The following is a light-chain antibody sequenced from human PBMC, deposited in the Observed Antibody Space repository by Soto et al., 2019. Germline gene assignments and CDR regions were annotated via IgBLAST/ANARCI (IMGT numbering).Light chain of an antibody. CDR3: MQATAWPYT. V-gene: IGKV2-30*01. J-gene: IGKJ2*01. CDR2: KVS. CDR1: QGLGNTY. Sequence: DVVMTQSPLSLPVTLGQPASISCRSSQGLGNTYLNWFHQRPGQSPRRLIYKVSNRDSGVPDRFSGSGSGTDFTLKISRVEAEDVGLYFCMQATAWPYTFGQGTKLEI.